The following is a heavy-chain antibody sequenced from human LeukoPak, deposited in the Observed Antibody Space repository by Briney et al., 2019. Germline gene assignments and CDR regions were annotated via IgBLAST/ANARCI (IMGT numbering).Heavy chain of an antibody. D-gene: IGHD1-26*01. J-gene: IGHJ4*02. CDR2: IYYSGST. CDR3: ATYYYTGTYSYFDY. Sequence: SETLSLTCDVSGGSISRSTYHWGWIRQPPGKGLEWIGSIYYSGSTYYNPTLKSRVTISVDTSKNQFSLKLSSVTAADTAVYYCATYYYTGTYSYFDYWGQGTLVTVSS. V-gene: IGHV4-39*01. CDR1: GGSISRSTYH.